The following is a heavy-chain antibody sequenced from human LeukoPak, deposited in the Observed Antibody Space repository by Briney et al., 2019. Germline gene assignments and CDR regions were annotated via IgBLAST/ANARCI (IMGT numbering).Heavy chain of an antibody. Sequence: PSETLSLTCTVSGGSISSSTYYWGWIRQPPGKGLEWIGSIYYSGSTYYNPSLKSRVTISVDTSKNQFSLKLSSVTAADTAVYYCARLGGSYHDYWGQGTLVTVSS. V-gene: IGHV4-39*01. D-gene: IGHD1-26*01. CDR2: IYYSGST. CDR3: ARLGGSYHDY. J-gene: IGHJ4*02. CDR1: GGSISSSTYY.